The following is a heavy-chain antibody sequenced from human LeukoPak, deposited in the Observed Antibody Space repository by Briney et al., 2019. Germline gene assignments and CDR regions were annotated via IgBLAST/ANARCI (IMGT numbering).Heavy chain of an antibody. Sequence: SETLSLTCTVSGGSISSYYWSWIRQPPGKGLEWIGYIYYSGSTNYNPSLKSRVTISADTSKNQFSLKLSSVTAADTAVYYCARQVLPRHYFDYWGQGTLVTVSS. D-gene: IGHD2-8*02. V-gene: IGHV4-59*08. CDR3: ARQVLPRHYFDY. CDR1: GGSISSYY. CDR2: IYYSGST. J-gene: IGHJ4*02.